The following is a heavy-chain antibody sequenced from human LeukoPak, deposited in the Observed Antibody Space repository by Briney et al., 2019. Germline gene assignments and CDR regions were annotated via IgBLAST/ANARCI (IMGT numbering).Heavy chain of an antibody. CDR1: GFTFSSSG. CDR3: ARAGGYCSGGSCYRGYSWFDP. V-gene: IGHV3-33*01. Sequence: GSLRLSCAASGFTFSSSGMHWVRQAPGKGLEWVAVILYNGSNKYYADSVKGRFTISRDNSKNTLYLQMNSLRVEDTAVYYCARAGGYCSGGSCYRGYSWFDPWGQGTLVTVSS. CDR2: ILYNGSNK. D-gene: IGHD2-15*01. J-gene: IGHJ5*02.